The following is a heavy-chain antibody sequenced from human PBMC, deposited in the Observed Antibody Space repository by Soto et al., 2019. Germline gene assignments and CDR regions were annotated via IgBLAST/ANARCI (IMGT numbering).Heavy chain of an antibody. CDR3: ANENSSYNWFDP. V-gene: IGHV4-30-4*01. J-gene: IGHJ5*02. CDR2: IYYSGST. Sequence: PSETLSLTXTVSGVSISSGDYYWSWIRQPPGKGLEWIGYIYYSGSTYYNPSLKSRVTIAVDTSKNQFSLKLSSVTAADTAVYYCANENSSYNWFDPWGQGTLVTVSS. CDR1: GVSISSGDYY. D-gene: IGHD6-6*01.